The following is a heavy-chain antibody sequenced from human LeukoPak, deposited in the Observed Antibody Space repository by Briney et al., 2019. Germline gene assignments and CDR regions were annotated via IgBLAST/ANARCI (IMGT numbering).Heavy chain of an antibody. CDR3: ARERGPYYYDSSGYPFDY. V-gene: IGHV1-69*13. D-gene: IGHD3-22*01. Sequence: ASVKVSCKVSGYTLTELSMHWVRQAPGQGLEWMGGIIPIFGTANYAQKFQGRVTITADESTSTAYMELSSLRSEDTAVYYCARERGPYYYDSSGYPFDYWGQGTLVTVSS. CDR1: GYTLTELS. J-gene: IGHJ4*02. CDR2: IIPIFGTA.